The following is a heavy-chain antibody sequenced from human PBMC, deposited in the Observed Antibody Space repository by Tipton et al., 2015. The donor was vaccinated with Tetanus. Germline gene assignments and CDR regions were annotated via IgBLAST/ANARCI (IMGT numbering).Heavy chain of an antibody. CDR2: ISNGNP. V-gene: IGHV4-4*07. CDR1: RGPISSYY. Sequence: TLSLTCTVSRGPISSYYWSWIRQPAGKGLEWIGHISNGNPDYTPSLKSGVTISLDTSKNQFSLKLTSVSAADTAVYYCARLTGHSMDVVDYYYFGMDVWGQGTKVTVSS. J-gene: IGHJ6*02. D-gene: IGHD2-21*01. CDR3: ARLTGHSMDVVDYYYFGMDV.